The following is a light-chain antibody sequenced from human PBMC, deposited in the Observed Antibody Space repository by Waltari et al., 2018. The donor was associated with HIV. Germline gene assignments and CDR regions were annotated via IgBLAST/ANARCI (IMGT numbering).Light chain of an antibody. CDR3: AVWDDTLKGL. CDR1: SSNIGKNI. V-gene: IGLV1-44*01. J-gene: IGLJ2*01. Sequence: QSMLAQPPSVSGTPGQRVIISCSGGSSNIGKNIVKWYQQFPGTAHYLALYGETQRTPGVPHRFSGSKPGTAASLTISGLQSEDEADYYCAVWDDTLKGLFGGGTKLTV. CDR2: GET.